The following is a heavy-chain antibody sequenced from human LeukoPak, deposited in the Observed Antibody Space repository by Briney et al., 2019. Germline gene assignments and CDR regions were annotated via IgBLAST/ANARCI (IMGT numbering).Heavy chain of an antibody. CDR3: VTELGIGGFDI. D-gene: IGHD7-27*01. J-gene: IGHJ3*02. CDR1: GLTFSLYS. V-gene: IGHV3-64D*06. CDR2: ISTNGGST. Sequence: GGSLRLSSSASGLTFSLYSMHWVRQAPGKGLEYVSGISTNGGSTYYADSVKGRFTISRDNSKNTLYLQMSTLRAEDTSVYYCVTELGIGGFDIWGQGTMVTVSS.